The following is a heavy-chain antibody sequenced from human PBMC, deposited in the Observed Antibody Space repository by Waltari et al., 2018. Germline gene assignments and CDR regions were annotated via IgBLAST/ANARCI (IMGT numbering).Heavy chain of an antibody. D-gene: IGHD2-2*01. J-gene: IGHJ3*02. Sequence: QVQLQESGPGLVKPSETLSLTCTVSGGSISSHYWSWIRQPPGKGLEWIVYIYYSGSTNYNPSLKSRVTISVDTSKNQFSLKLSSVTAADTAVYYCAREGQPLPHGGAFDIWGQGTMVTVSS. CDR1: GGSISSHY. CDR2: IYYSGST. V-gene: IGHV4-59*11. CDR3: AREGQPLPHGGAFDI.